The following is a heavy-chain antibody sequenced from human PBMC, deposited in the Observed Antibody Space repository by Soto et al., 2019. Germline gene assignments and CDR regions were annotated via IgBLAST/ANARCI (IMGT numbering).Heavy chain of an antibody. CDR3: ARGRTAAPSIFGVVRNWFDP. J-gene: IGHJ5*02. D-gene: IGHD3-3*01. CDR2: INHSGST. CDR1: GGSFSGYY. Sequence: SETLSLTCAVYGGSFSGYYWSWIRQPPGKGLEWIGEINHSGSTNYNPSLKSRVTISVDTSKNQFSLKLSSVTAADTAVYYCARGRTAAPSIFGVVRNWFDPWGQGTLVTVSS. V-gene: IGHV4-34*01.